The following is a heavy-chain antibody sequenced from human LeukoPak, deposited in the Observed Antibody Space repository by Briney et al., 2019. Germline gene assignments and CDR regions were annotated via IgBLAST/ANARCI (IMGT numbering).Heavy chain of an antibody. CDR1: GYTFTGHY. J-gene: IGHJ4*02. V-gene: IGHV1-2*02. D-gene: IGHD1-26*01. CDR3: ARDEYSGSSDFDY. CDR2: INPNSGGT. Sequence: ASVKVSCKASGYTFTGHYMHWVRQAPGQGLEWMGWINPNSGGTNYAQKFQGRVTMTRDTSISTAYMELSRLRSDDTAVYYCARDEYSGSSDFDYWGQGTLVTVSS.